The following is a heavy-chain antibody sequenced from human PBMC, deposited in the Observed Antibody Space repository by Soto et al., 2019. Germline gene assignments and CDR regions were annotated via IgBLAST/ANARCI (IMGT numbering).Heavy chain of an antibody. D-gene: IGHD5-12*01. CDR3: ARVVDIVATISQWFDP. V-gene: IGHV1-69*01. CDR2: IIPIFGTA. J-gene: IGHJ5*02. CDR1: GGTFSSYA. Sequence: QVQLVQSGAEVKKPGSSVKVSCKASGGTFSSYAISWVRQAPGQGLEWMGGIIPIFGTANYAQKFQGRVTMTADESTSTGYRELSSLRSEDTAVYYCARVVDIVATISQWFDPWGQGTLVTVSS.